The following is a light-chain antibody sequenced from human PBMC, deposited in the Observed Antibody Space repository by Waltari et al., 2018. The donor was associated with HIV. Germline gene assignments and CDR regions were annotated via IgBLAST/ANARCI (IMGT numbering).Light chain of an antibody. V-gene: IGLV3-21*04. CDR1: NIASKS. CDR2: DAS. J-gene: IGLJ2*01. CDR3: QVWDSSGDHPL. Sequence: SYVLTQPPSVSVAPGKTARITCGGNNIASKSVHWYQHKPGQAPVLVISDASDRPSGMPERFSGSNSGNTATLTIRRVEAGDEADYCCQVWDSSGDHPLFGGGTKLTVL.